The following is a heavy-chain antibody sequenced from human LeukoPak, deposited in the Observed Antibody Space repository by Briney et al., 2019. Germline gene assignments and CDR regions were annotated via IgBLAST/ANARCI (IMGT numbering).Heavy chain of an antibody. CDR1: GGSVTTGGYY. D-gene: IGHD3-16*01. J-gene: IGHJ4*02. CDR3: VREGAQTAFDS. CDR2: IYHTRNS. V-gene: IGHV4-30-2*01. Sequence: KPSETLSLTCTVSGGSVTTGGYYWGWIRQPPGKGLEWIGYIYHTRNSYYAPSLKSRVIMSLDSPKNQFSVKLTSVTAADTAVYYCVREGAQTAFDSWGQGALVAVSS.